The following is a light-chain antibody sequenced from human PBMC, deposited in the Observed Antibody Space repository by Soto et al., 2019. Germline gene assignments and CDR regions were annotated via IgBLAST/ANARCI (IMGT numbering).Light chain of an antibody. CDR2: AAS. V-gene: IGKV1D-16*01. CDR1: QVISSR. Sequence: DIEMTQSPSSLSASVGDRVTITWRASQVISSRLAWYQQKPAKAPKSLIYAASSLQSRVPSRFSGSASGTEFTLTISSLQPEDFATYYCQQYNSHPTTFGGGNKVEIK. J-gene: IGKJ4*01. CDR3: QQYNSHPTT.